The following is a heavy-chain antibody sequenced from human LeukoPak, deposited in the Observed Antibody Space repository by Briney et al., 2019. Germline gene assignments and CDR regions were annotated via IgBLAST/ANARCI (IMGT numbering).Heavy chain of an antibody. CDR2: ISYDGSNK. J-gene: IGHJ4*02. V-gene: IGHV3-30*18. Sequence: GGSLRLSCAASGFTFSSYGMHWVRQAPGKGLEWVAVISYDGSNKYYADSVKGRFTISRDNSKNTLYLQMNSLRAEVTAVYYCAKTVAIFGVVSPFDYWGQGTLVTVSS. D-gene: IGHD3-3*01. CDR1: GFTFSSYG. CDR3: AKTVAIFGVVSPFDY.